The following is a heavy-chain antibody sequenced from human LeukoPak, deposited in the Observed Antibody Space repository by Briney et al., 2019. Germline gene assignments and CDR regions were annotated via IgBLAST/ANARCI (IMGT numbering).Heavy chain of an antibody. J-gene: IGHJ5*02. D-gene: IGHD4-17*01. CDR2: INHSGST. CDR1: GGSFSGYY. Sequence: SETLSLTCAVYGGSFSGYYWSWIRQPPGKGLEWIGEINHSGSTNYNPSLKGRITISVDTSKNQFSLKLSSVTAADTAVYYCARGEYGDLRWFDPWGQGTLVTVSS. V-gene: IGHV4-34*01. CDR3: ARGEYGDLRWFDP.